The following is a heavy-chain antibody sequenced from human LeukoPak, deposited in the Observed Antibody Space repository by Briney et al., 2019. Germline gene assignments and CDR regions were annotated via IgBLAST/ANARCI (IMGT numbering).Heavy chain of an antibody. CDR2: ISSGSSTI. D-gene: IGHD6-19*01. Sequence: GGSLRLSCAASGFTFSSYSMNWVRQAPGKGLEWVSYISSGSSTIYYADSVKGRFTISRDNAKNSLFLQMNSLRAEDTAVYYCAGAGSETQWRAFDFWGQGALVTVFS. J-gene: IGHJ4*02. V-gene: IGHV3-48*01. CDR3: AGAGSETQWRAFDF. CDR1: GFTFSSYS.